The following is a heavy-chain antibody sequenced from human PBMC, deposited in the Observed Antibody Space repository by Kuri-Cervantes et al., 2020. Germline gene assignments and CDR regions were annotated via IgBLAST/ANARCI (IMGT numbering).Heavy chain of an antibody. CDR1: GFTFSIYA. CDR2: ISSSSSYI. J-gene: IGHJ6*03. V-gene: IGHV3-21*01. CDR3: ARVGGYYDILTGYYWDYYYMDV. D-gene: IGHD3-9*01. Sequence: GGSLRLSCAASGFTFSIYAMSRVRQAPGKGLEWVSSISSSSSYIYYADSVKGRFTISRDNAKNSLYLQMNSLRAEDTAVYYCARVGGYYDILTGYYWDYYYMDVWGKGTTVTVSS.